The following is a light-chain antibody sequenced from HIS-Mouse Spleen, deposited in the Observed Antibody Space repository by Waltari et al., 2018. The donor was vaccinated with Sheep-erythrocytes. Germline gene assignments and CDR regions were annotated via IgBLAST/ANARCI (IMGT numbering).Light chain of an antibody. V-gene: IGLV2-8*01. CDR2: EVS. Sequence: QSALTQPPSASGSPGQSVTISCTGTSSDVGGYNYVSWYQQHPGKAPKHSIYEVSKPPSGVPDRFSGSKSGNTASLTVSGLQAEDEADYYCSSYAGSNNWVFGGGTKLTVL. J-gene: IGLJ3*02. CDR1: SSDVGGYNY. CDR3: SSYAGSNNWV.